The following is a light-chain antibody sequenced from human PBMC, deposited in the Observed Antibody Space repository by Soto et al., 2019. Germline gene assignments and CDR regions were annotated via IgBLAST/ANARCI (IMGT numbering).Light chain of an antibody. CDR2: AAS. Sequence: DIQMTQSPSSLSASVGDRVTITCRASQSISHYLNWYQQKPGKAPTLLIYAASSLQSGVPSRFSGSGSGTDFTLTISSLQPEDFATYHCQQSFSVPFTFGPGTKVDIK. J-gene: IGKJ3*01. CDR1: QSISHY. CDR3: QQSFSVPFT. V-gene: IGKV1-39*01.